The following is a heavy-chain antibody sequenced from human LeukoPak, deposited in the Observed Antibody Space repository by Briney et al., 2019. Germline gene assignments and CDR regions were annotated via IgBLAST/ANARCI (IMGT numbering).Heavy chain of an antibody. J-gene: IGHJ6*02. D-gene: IGHD2-15*01. V-gene: IGHV1-24*01. Sequence: ASVKVSCKVSGYTLTELSMHWVRQAPGKGLEWMGGFDPEEGETIYAQKFQGRVTMTEDTSTDTAYRELSSLRSEDTAVYYCATGRIVVGATPQPNYYGMDVWGQGTTVTVSS. CDR2: FDPEEGET. CDR3: ATGRIVVGATPQPNYYGMDV. CDR1: GYTLTELS.